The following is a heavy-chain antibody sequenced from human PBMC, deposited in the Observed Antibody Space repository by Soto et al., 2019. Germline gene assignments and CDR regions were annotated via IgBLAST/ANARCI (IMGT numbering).Heavy chain of an antibody. V-gene: IGHV3-9*01. Sequence: EVQLVESGGGSVQPCRSLRLSCAATGFSFDDYGMHWVRQGPGKGMEWVSGISWNSGDIYYADSVKGRFTISRDNAKRSLYLQLHSLRTEDTGLYFCAKDNDLDRDGPFDYWGQGILVTVSS. CDR2: ISWNSGDI. J-gene: IGHJ4*02. CDR3: AKDNDLDRDGPFDY. CDR1: GFSFDDYG. D-gene: IGHD2-2*03.